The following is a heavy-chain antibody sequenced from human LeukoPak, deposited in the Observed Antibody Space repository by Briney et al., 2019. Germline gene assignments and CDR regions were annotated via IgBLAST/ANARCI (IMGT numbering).Heavy chain of an antibody. J-gene: IGHJ4*02. Sequence: GGSLRLSCAASGFTLSNVWMTWVRQVPGKGLEWVATISHDESHRHYADSVRGRFTISRDNAEKSLYLQMNSLRADDTAMYYCALNSGYYRLDSWGQSTLVIVSS. CDR3: ALNSGYYRLDS. V-gene: IGHV3-7*01. D-gene: IGHD5-12*01. CDR1: GFTLSNVW. CDR2: ISHDESHR.